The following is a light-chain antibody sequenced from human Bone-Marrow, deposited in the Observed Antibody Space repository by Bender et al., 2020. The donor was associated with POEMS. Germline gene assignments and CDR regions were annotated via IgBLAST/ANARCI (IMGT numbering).Light chain of an antibody. J-gene: IGLJ2*01. CDR3: SSYTSSSTLV. CDR1: SSDVGGYNY. V-gene: IGLV2-14*03. Sequence: QSALTQPASVSGSLGQSITISCTGTSSDVGGYNYVSWYQQHPGKAPKLMICDVSNRPSGVSNRFSGSKSGNTASLTISGLQAEDEADYYCSSYTSSSTLVFGGGTKLTVL. CDR2: DVS.